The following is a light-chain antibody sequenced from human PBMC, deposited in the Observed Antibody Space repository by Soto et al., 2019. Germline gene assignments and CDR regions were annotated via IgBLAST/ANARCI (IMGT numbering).Light chain of an antibody. J-gene: IGLJ2*01. CDR2: ADS. V-gene: IGLV1-40*01. CDR3: SSYTSSSTLDVV. Sequence: QSVLTQPPSVSGAPGQRVTISCTGSSSNIGASYDVHWYQQFPRAAPKLLIYADSNRPSGVPDRFSGSKSGTSASLAITGLQADDEADYYCSSYTSSSTLDVVFGGGTKLTVL. CDR1: SSNIGASYD.